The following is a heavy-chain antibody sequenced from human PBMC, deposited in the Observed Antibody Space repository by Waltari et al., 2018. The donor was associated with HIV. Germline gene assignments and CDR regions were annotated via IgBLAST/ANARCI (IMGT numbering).Heavy chain of an antibody. CDR1: GYTFTTHD. CDR2: MNPNMGKT. CDR3: ARSLTSRPGYGGVMAF. Sequence: QVQLVQSGAEVKKPGASVKVSCRTSGYTFTTHDINWVRQAAGQGLEWMGWMNPNMGKTGWAQNFQGRVTMTRNSAISTAYRELRSLKSEDTALYYCARSLTSRPGYGGVMAFWGQGSLVTVSS. V-gene: IGHV1-8*01. J-gene: IGHJ4*02. D-gene: IGHD3-16*01.